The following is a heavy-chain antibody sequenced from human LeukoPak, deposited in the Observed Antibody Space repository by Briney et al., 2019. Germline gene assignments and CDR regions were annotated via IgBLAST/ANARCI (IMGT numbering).Heavy chain of an antibody. CDR1: GYTFTSYG. Sequence: ASVKVSCKASGYTFTSYGIRWVRQAPGQGLEWMGWISAYNGNTNYAQKLQGRVTMTIDTSTSTAYMELRSLRSDDTAVYYCARTPSLGYCTNGVCYTHYYYYYGMDVWGQGTTVTVSS. D-gene: IGHD2-8*01. CDR3: ARTPSLGYCTNGVCYTHYYYYYGMDV. J-gene: IGHJ6*02. CDR2: ISAYNGNT. V-gene: IGHV1-18*01.